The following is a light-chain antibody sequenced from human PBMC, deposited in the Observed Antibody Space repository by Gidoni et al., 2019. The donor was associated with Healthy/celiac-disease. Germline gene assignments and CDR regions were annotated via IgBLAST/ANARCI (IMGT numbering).Light chain of an antibody. CDR2: WAS. CDR3: QQYYSTPPT. CDR1: QSVLYSSNNKNY. J-gene: IGKJ2*01. V-gene: IGKV4-1*01. Sequence: DIVMTQSPYSLPVSLGERATINCKSSQSVLYSSNNKNYLAWYQQKPGQPPKLLIYWASTRESGVPDRFRGSGSGTDFTLTISSLQAEDVAVYYCQQYYSTPPTFGQGTKLEIK.